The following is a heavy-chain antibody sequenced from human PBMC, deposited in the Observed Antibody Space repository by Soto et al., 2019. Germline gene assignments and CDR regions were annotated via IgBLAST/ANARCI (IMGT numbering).Heavy chain of an antibody. CDR2: INPNSGGT. Sequence: ASVKVSCKASGYTFTGYYMHWVRQAPGQGLERMGWINPNSGGTNYAQKFQGWVTMTRDTSISTAYMELSRLRSDDTAVYYCARGRGYYGSGSYYNDPYYYYYMDVWGKGTTVTVSS. D-gene: IGHD3-10*01. CDR3: ARGRGYYGSGSYYNDPYYYYYMDV. CDR1: GYTFTGYY. V-gene: IGHV1-2*04. J-gene: IGHJ6*03.